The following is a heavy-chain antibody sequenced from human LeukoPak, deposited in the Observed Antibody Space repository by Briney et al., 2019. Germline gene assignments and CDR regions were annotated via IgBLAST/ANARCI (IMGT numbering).Heavy chain of an antibody. V-gene: IGHV1-46*01. CDR1: GYTFTNSY. CDR3: ARIRDGYNDAYDL. D-gene: IGHD5-24*01. Sequence: GASVKVSCKASGYTFTNSYIHWVRQAPGQVLEWMGLIHPDGGNTNYAQNFQGRVTLTRDTSTSTVYMELSRLRSEDTAIYYCARIRDGYNDAYDLWGQGTVVTVPS. CDR2: IHPDGGNT. J-gene: IGHJ3*01.